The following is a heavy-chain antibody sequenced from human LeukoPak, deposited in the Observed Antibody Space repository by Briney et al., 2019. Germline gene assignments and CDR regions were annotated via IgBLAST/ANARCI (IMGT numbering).Heavy chain of an antibody. CDR1: GFTFDDYG. CDR3: ARDRGNYDFWSGNFDY. Sequence: GGSLRLSCAASGFTFDDYGMSWVRQAPGKGLEWVSGINWNGGSTGYADSVKGRFTISRDNAKNSLYLQMNSLRAEDTAVYYCARDRGNYDFWSGNFDYWGQGTLVIVSS. CDR2: INWNGGST. J-gene: IGHJ4*02. D-gene: IGHD3-3*01. V-gene: IGHV3-20*04.